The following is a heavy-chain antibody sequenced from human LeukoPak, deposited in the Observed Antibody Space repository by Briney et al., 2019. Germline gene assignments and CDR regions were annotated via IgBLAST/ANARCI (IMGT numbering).Heavy chain of an antibody. J-gene: IGHJ4*02. CDR3: ARRTRDCGSISCYHDY. CDR2: IYHTGST. D-gene: IGHD2-2*01. Sequence: SETLSLTCTVSGYSISSGYYWGWIRQPPGKGLDWIGSIYHTGSTYYIPSLKSRVTISVDTSKNPFSLTLTSVTAADTAVYYCARRTRDCGSISCYHDYWGQGTLVTVSS. V-gene: IGHV4-38-2*02. CDR1: GYSISSGYY.